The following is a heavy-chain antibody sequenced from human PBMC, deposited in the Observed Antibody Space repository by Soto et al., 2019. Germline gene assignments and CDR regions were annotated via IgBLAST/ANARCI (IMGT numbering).Heavy chain of an antibody. Sequence: GGSLRLSCAASGFTFSSYSMNWVRQAPGKGLEWVSSISSSSSYIYYADSVKGRFTISRDNAKNSLYLQMNSLRAEDTAVYYCARETVVVPAANTQLYYYYMDVWGKGTTVTVSS. CDR3: ARETVVVPAANTQLYYYYMDV. J-gene: IGHJ6*03. CDR1: GFTFSSYS. V-gene: IGHV3-21*01. CDR2: ISSSSSYI. D-gene: IGHD2-2*01.